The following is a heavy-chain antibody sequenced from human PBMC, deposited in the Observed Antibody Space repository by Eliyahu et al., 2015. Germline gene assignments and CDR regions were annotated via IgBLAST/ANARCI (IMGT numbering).Heavy chain of an antibody. CDR1: GFXXXXGTVW. CDR2: IYWDNDK. Sequence: QITLKESGPTLIKPTQTLTLTCTFSGFXXXXGTVWVAWXRQPPGKALEWLAVIYWDNDKRYTSSLKSRLTIDKDTSKNQVVLTMTDMDPVDTATYYCAHLMITYGGVVANDAFDVWGQGTMVTVSS. V-gene: IGHV2-5*02. CDR3: AHLMITYGGVVANDAFDV. D-gene: IGHD3-16*02. J-gene: IGHJ3*01.